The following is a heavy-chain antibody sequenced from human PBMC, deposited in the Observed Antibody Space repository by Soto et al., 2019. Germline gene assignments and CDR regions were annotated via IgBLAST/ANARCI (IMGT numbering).Heavy chain of an antibody. D-gene: IGHD3-10*01. Sequence: SETLSLTCTVSGGSITSSTYYWGWIRQPPGQGLEWIGSIYYSGSTYYNPSLKSRVTLSVDTSKNQFSLKLSFVTAADTAVYYCARCGAFASYYYGSGDRVTIDYWGQGTLVTSPQ. CDR3: ARCGAFASYYYGSGDRVTIDY. V-gene: IGHV4-39*01. J-gene: IGHJ4*02. CDR1: GGSITSSTYY. CDR2: IYYSGST.